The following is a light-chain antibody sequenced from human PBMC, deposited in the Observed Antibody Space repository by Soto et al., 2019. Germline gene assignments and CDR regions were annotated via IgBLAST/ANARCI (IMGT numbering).Light chain of an antibody. V-gene: IGLV2-14*01. Sequence: QSALTQPASVSGSPGQSXTISCTGTSSDIGSNNYVSWFQQRPGKAPTLIIYEVSNRPSGVSTHFSGSKSGNTASLTISGPLPEDEAEYYCSSYTTTTRLFGGGTKLTVL. CDR2: EVS. CDR3: SSYTTTTRL. CDR1: SSDIGSNNY. J-gene: IGLJ3*02.